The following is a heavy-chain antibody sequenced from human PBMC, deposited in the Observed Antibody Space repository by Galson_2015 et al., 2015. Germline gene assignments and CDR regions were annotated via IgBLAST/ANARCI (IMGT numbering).Heavy chain of an antibody. D-gene: IGHD2-21*01. V-gene: IGHV3-7*03. CDR3: ARGGDGECNY. Sequence: FLRLSCAASGFTFSNYWMTWVRQAPGKGLEWVANINQDGSDTNYVDSMKGRFTISRDNAKNSLYLQINSLRVEDTALYYCARGGDGECNYWGQGTLVTVSS. J-gene: IGHJ4*02. CDR1: GFTFSNYW. CDR2: INQDGSDT.